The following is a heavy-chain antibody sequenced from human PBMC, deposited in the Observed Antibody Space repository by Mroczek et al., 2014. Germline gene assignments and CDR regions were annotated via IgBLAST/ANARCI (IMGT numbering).Heavy chain of an antibody. V-gene: IGHV5-51*03. Sequence: SGAEVKKPGESLKISCKGSGYSFTSYWIGWVRQMPGKGLEWMGIIYPGDSDTRYSPSFQGQVTISADKSISTAYLQWSSLKASDTAMYYCARRTQNLGVYYYDSSGYYYFDYWGQGTLVTVSS. CDR3: ARRTQNLGVYYYDSSGYYYFDY. CDR1: GYSFTSYW. CDR2: IYPGDSDT. D-gene: IGHD3-22*01. J-gene: IGHJ4*02.